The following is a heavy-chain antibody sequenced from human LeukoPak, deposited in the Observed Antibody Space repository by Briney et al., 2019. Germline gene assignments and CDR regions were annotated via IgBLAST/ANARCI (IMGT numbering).Heavy chain of an antibody. CDR3: ARHISSGGTYAHFDY. J-gene: IGHJ4*02. CDR1: GDSISSFY. Sequence: SETLSLTCTVSGDSISSFYWTWIRQPPGKGLEWIGYIYSNGNTKYNPSLKNRVTLAVDTSKNQFSLKLSSVTAADTAVYYCARHISSGGTYAHFDYWGQGTLVTVSS. V-gene: IGHV4-59*08. D-gene: IGHD1-26*01. CDR2: IYSNGNT.